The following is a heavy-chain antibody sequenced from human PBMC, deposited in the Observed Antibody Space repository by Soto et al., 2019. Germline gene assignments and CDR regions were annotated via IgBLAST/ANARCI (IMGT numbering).Heavy chain of an antibody. CDR1: GDSISSPHYY. Sequence: QVQLQESGPGLVKPSQTLSLSCTVSGDSISSPHYYWTWVRQPPVKGLEWVGYIYYTGNNFYNPALQDRIAMSVDPSTSQSSLNLVSVTAADTAVYYCGREPKQNYDTSTWDGGVDSWGPGTLVTVSS. CDR3: GREPKQNYDTSTWDGGVDS. J-gene: IGHJ4*02. CDR2: IYYTGNN. D-gene: IGHD3-22*01. V-gene: IGHV4-30-4*01.